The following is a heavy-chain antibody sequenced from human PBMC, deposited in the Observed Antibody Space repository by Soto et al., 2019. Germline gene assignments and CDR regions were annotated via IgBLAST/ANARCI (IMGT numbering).Heavy chain of an antibody. CDR1: GFTFSSDG. Sequence: QVQLVESGGGVVQPGRSLRLSCAASGFTFSSDGMHWVRQAPGKGLEWVAVIWYDGSNKYYADSVKGRFTISRDNSKNTLYLQMNSLRVEDTAVYYCAREDIVVVPAAMVYYYGMDAWGQGTTVTVSS. V-gene: IGHV3-33*01. CDR2: IWYDGSNK. CDR3: AREDIVVVPAAMVYYYGMDA. D-gene: IGHD2-2*01. J-gene: IGHJ6*02.